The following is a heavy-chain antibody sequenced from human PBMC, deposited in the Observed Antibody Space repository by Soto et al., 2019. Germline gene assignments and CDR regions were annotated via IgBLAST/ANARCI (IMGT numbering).Heavy chain of an antibody. CDR3: ANRPWVTFSFDY. CDR2: IYWNDDK. J-gene: IGHJ4*02. Sequence: QITLKESGPTLVKPTQTLTLTCTFSGFSLSTSGVGVGWIRQPPGKALEWLALIYWNDDKRYSPSLKSRLTITKDTSKTQVVLTITNMDPVDKATSFGANRPWVTFSFDYWGRGTLATASP. D-gene: IGHD2-21*02. CDR1: GFSLSTSGVG. V-gene: IGHV2-5*01.